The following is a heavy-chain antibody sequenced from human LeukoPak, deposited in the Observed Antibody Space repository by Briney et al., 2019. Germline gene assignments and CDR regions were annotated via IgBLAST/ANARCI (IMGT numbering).Heavy chain of an antibody. V-gene: IGHV3-7*05. Sequence: GGSLRLSCAASGFTFSTYWMTWVRQAPGKGLEWVANINKNGGDQYYGDSVKGRFTISRDNTKNSLYLQMNSLRAENTAMYYCTTYYDSGPSKDWGQGTLVTVSS. CDR3: TTYYDSGPSKD. CDR1: GFTFSTYW. D-gene: IGHD3-22*01. CDR2: INKNGGDQ. J-gene: IGHJ4*02.